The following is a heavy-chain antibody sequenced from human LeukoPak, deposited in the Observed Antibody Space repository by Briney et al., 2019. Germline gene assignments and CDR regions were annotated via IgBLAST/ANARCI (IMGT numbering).Heavy chain of an antibody. CDR1: GGSFSGYY. CDR2: INHSGST. D-gene: IGHD3-22*01. Sequence: SETLSLTCAVYGGSFSGYYWSWIRQPPGKGLEWIGEINHSGSTYYNPSLKSRVTISVDTSKNQFSLKLSSVTAADTAVYYCVRGRSNYYDSSGQPRYYYMDVWGKGTTVTVSS. CDR3: VRGRSNYYDSSGQPRYYYMDV. J-gene: IGHJ6*03. V-gene: IGHV4-34*01.